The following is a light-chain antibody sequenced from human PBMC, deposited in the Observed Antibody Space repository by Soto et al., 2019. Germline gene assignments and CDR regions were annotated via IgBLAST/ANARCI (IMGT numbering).Light chain of an antibody. CDR1: QSVSSKH. Sequence: EIVLTQSPGTLSLSPGERASLSCRASQSVSSKHLAWYQQKPGQAPRLLIYGASTRATGIPDRFSGSGSGTDFTLTISRLEPEDLAVYHCQQYSSSPLTFGGGTKVEIK. V-gene: IGKV3-20*01. CDR3: QQYSSSPLT. CDR2: GAS. J-gene: IGKJ4*01.